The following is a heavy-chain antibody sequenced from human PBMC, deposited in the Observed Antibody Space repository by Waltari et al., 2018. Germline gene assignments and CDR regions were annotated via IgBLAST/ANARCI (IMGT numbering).Heavy chain of an antibody. CDR1: GFTFSSYA. V-gene: IGHV3-23*04. J-gene: IGHJ4*02. D-gene: IGHD3-10*01. Sequence: EVQLVESGGGLVQPGGSLRLSCAASGFTFSSYAMSWVRQAPGKGLEWVCAVSGSGGSTNDADSVKGRFTISRDNSKNTLYLQMNSLRAEDTAVYYCAKDRVTTRSSFDYWGQGTLVTVSS. CDR2: VSGSGGST. CDR3: AKDRVTTRSSFDY.